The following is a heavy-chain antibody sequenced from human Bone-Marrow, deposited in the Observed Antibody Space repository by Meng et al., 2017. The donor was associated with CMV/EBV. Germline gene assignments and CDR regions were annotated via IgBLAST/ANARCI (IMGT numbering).Heavy chain of an antibody. CDR2: MNPNSGNT. Sequence: ASVKVSCKASGYTFTGYYMHWVRQTTGQGLEWMGWMNPNSGNTGYAQKFQGRVTMTRNTSISTAYMELSSLRSEDTAVYYCARNGAYGGNDAFDIWGQGTMVTVSS. V-gene: IGHV1-8*02. J-gene: IGHJ3*02. CDR1: GYTFTGYY. D-gene: IGHD4-23*01. CDR3: ARNGAYGGNDAFDI.